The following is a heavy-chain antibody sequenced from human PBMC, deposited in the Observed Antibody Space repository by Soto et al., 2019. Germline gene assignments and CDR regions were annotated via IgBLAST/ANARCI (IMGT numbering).Heavy chain of an antibody. CDR3: ARGRSGKCSGGSCYYFDY. CDR1: GFTFSSYS. J-gene: IGHJ4*02. CDR2: ISSSSSTI. V-gene: IGHV3-48*02. D-gene: IGHD2-15*01. Sequence: EVQLVESGGGLVQPGGSLRLSCAASGFTFSSYSMNWVHQAPGKGLEWVSYISSSSSTIYYADSVKGRFTISRDNAKNSLYLQMNSLRDEDTAVYYCARGRSGKCSGGSCYYFDYWGQGTLVTVSS.